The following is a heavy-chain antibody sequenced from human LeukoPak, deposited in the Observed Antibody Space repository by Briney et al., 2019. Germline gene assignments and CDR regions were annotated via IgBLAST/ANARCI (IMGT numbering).Heavy chain of an antibody. CDR3: TRDEAWYYDSSGYYYSDY. Sequence: GGSLALSCTVSGFTFGDYAMSWVRQAPGKGLGWVGFIRSKSCGGTTEYAASVKGRFTISKDDSKSIAHLQINSLTTDDTAVYYCTRDEAWYYDSSGYYYSDYWGQGTLVTVSS. D-gene: IGHD3-22*01. J-gene: IGHJ4*02. CDR2: IRSKSCGGTT. V-gene: IGHV3-49*04. CDR1: GFTFGDYA.